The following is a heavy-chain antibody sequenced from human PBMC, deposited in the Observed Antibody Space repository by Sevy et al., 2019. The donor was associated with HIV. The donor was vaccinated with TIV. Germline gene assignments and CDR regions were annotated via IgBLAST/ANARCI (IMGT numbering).Heavy chain of an antibody. CDR3: ATKSRYFSGSSLYWAEGLFDP. CDR1: GGTFSSYG. D-gene: IGHD2-15*01. Sequence: ASVKVSCKASGGTFSSYGISWVRQAPGQGLEWMGGIIPILGTVNYAQKFQGRVTITADESTKTAYMELSSLRSEDTAVYYCATKSRYFSGSSLYWAEGLFDPWGQGTLVTVSS. V-gene: IGHV1-69*13. J-gene: IGHJ5*02. CDR2: IIPILGTV.